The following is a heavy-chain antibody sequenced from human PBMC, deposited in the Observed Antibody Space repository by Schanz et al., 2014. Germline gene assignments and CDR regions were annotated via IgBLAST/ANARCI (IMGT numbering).Heavy chain of an antibody. V-gene: IGHV3-23*01. CDR1: GFSFGTYA. D-gene: IGHD2-15*01. Sequence: EVHLLESGGGLVQPGGSLRLSCAASGFSFGTYAMSWVRQAPGKALLWISYNSGTGGDDTYYADAVRGRSTISRDNTKNTLFLQMNSRRVEDSAIYCCAKHITDSSGKDDYWGHGTLVTVSS. CDR2: NSGTGGDDT. CDR3: AKHITDSSGKDDY. J-gene: IGHJ4*01.